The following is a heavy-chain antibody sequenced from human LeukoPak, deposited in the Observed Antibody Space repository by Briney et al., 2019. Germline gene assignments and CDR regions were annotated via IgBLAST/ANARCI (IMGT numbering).Heavy chain of an antibody. Sequence: ASVKVSCKASGGTFSSYAMSWVRQAPGKGLEWVSAISGSGGSTYYADSVKGRFTISRDNSKNTLYLQMNSLRAEDTAVYYCAKGPIVVVPENWFDPWGQGTLVTVSS. D-gene: IGHD2-2*01. V-gene: IGHV3-23*01. CDR3: AKGPIVVVPENWFDP. CDR1: GGTFSSYA. CDR2: ISGSGGST. J-gene: IGHJ5*02.